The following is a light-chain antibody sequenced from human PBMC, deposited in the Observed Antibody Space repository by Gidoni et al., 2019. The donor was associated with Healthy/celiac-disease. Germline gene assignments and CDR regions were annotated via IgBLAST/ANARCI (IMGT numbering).Light chain of an antibody. CDR1: QSVFYSSNNKNY. CDR2: CAS. V-gene: IGKV4-1*01. J-gene: IGKJ2*03. Sequence: DIVMTQTPDSLAVSLGERATINSKSSQSVFYSSNNKNYLAWYQQKPGQPPKLLIYCASTRESGVPDRFSGSGSGTEFTLTISSLQAEDLAVYYCQQYYSTPYSFXXXTKLEIK. CDR3: QQYYSTPYS.